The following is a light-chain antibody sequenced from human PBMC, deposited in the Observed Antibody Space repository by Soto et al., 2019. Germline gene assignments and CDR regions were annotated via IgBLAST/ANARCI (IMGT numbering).Light chain of an antibody. CDR3: SAYTGSSTLA. CDR2: EVS. Sequence: QSALTQPASVSGSPGQSITISCTGTSSDIGSYSYVSWYQHHPGKVPKLMIYEVSNRPPGVSDRFSGSKSGNTASLTISGLQAEDEADYYCSAYTGSSTLAFGGGTKLTVL. V-gene: IGLV2-14*01. J-gene: IGLJ3*02. CDR1: SSDIGSYSY.